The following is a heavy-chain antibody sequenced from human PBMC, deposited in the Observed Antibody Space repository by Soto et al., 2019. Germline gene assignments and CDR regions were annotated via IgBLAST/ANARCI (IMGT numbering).Heavy chain of an antibody. CDR3: AKDGYGSGTFYYFDY. J-gene: IGHJ4*02. D-gene: IGHD3-10*01. Sequence: PGGSLRLCCAASGFTFSSYAMSWVRQAPGKGLEWVSTISGSGDNTYYADSVKGRFTISRDNSKNTLFLQMNSLRAEDTAVYYCAKDGYGSGTFYYFDYWGQGTQVTVSS. CDR1: GFTFSSYA. V-gene: IGHV3-23*01. CDR2: ISGSGDNT.